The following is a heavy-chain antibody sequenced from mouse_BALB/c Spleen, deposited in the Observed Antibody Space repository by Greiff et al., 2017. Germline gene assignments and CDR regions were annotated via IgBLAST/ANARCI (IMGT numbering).Heavy chain of an antibody. J-gene: IGHJ3*01. D-gene: IGHD2-4*01. CDR2: INPSTGYT. Sequence: VQLQESGAELAKPGASVKMSCKASGYTFTSYWMHWVKQRPGQGLEWIGYINPSTGYTEYNQKFKDKATLTADKSSSTAYMQLSSLTSEDSAVYYCERSRDYVVFAYWGQGTLVTVSA. CDR3: ERSRDYVVFAY. V-gene: IGHV1-7*01. CDR1: GYTFTSYW.